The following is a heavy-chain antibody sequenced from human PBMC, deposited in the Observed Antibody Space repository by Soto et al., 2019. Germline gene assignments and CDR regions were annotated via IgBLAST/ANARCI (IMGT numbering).Heavy chain of an antibody. CDR3: GKGRSYYYYYGVDV. CDR1: GFTFSSYS. D-gene: IGHD1-26*01. CDR2: IIDSGGST. V-gene: IGHV3-23*01. J-gene: IGHJ6*02. Sequence: GALRLSCAASGFTFSSYSMNWVRQAPGKGLEWVSDIIDSGGSTYYADSVKGRFTISRDNSKSTLYLQMNSLRAEDTAVYYCGKGRSYYYYYGVDVWGQGTTVTVSS.